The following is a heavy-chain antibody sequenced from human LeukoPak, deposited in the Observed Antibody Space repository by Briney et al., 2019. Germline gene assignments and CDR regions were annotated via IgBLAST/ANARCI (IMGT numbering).Heavy chain of an antibody. V-gene: IGHV1-69*04. Sequence: GASVKVSFKASGGSFSRNAISWVRQAPGQGLEWMGMFIPMFGIATYAQKFQGRVTITEDRSTSAAYMGLSSLRSEDTAVYYCARADADGMGATDYWGQGTLVTVSS. CDR2: FIPMFGIA. CDR1: GGSFSRNA. CDR3: ARADADGMGATDY. D-gene: IGHD1-26*01. J-gene: IGHJ4*02.